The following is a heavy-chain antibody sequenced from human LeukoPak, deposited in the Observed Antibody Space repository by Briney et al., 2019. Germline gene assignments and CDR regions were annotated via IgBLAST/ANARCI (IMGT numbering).Heavy chain of an antibody. CDR1: GFTLSSYA. D-gene: IGHD3-3*01. CDR3: ASATGLNYDFWSGYYSPLEY. Sequence: GGSLRLSCAASGFTLSSYAMSWVRQAPGKGLGWVSAISGSGGSTYYADSVKGRFTISRDNSKNTLYLQMNSLRAEDTAVYYCASATGLNYDFWSGYYSPLEYWGQGTLVTVSS. J-gene: IGHJ4*02. V-gene: IGHV3-23*01. CDR2: ISGSGGST.